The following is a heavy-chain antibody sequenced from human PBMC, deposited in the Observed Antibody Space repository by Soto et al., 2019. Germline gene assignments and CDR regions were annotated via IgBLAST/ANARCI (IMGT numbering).Heavy chain of an antibody. CDR1: GFTFSSYS. CDR3: ARDREGDGYNFDY. Sequence: EVQLVESGGGLVQPGGSLRLSCAASGFTFSSYSMNWVRQAPGKGLEWLSYISGSSSIIHYADSVKGRFTISRDNAKNSLHLQMNSLRAEDTDVYYCARDREGDGYNFDYWGQGTLVTVSS. V-gene: IGHV3-48*01. J-gene: IGHJ4*02. D-gene: IGHD5-12*01. CDR2: ISGSSSII.